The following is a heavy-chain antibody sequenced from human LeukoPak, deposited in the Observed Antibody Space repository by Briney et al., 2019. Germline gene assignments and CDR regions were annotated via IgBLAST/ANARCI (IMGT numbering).Heavy chain of an antibody. J-gene: IGHJ1*01. V-gene: IGHV3-15*01. CDR3: TADHRTTGVTSGWSD. CDR2: IKSKSSGGTT. Sequence: PGGSLRLSCAASGFSFSNAWMTWVRQAPGKGLEWVGRIKSKSSGGTTDYAAAVKGRFTISRDDSRDTLFLQMNGLKTEDTAVYYCTADHRTTGVTSGWSDWGQGTLVAVSS. D-gene: IGHD6-19*01. CDR1: GFSFSNAW.